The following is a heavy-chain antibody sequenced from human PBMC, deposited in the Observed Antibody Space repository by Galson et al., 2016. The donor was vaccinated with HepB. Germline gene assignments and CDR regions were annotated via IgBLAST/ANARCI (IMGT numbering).Heavy chain of an antibody. CDR3: AKGGYFDTTGYFDY. Sequence: SLRLSCAASGFTFSDYYMSWIRQAPGKGLEWVSYISSSSTTILYADSVKGRFTVSRDNAKNSLYLQMNSLRAEDTAAYYCAKGGYFDTTGYFDYWGQGTLVTVSS. J-gene: IGHJ4*02. D-gene: IGHD3-9*01. CDR2: ISSSSTTI. CDR1: GFTFSDYY. V-gene: IGHV3-11*01.